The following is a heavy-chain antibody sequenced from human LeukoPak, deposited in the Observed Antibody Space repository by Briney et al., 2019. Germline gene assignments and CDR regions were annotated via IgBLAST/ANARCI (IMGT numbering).Heavy chain of an antibody. D-gene: IGHD6-6*01. CDR3: ARDDSSSSGGYGMDV. V-gene: IGHV4-59*01. Sequence: SETLSLTCTVSGGSISSYYWSWIRQPPGKGLEWIGYIYYSGSTNYHPSLKSRVTISVDASKNQFSLKLSSVTAADTAVYYCARDDSSSSGGYGMDVWGQGTTVTVSS. J-gene: IGHJ6*02. CDR1: GGSISSYY. CDR2: IYYSGST.